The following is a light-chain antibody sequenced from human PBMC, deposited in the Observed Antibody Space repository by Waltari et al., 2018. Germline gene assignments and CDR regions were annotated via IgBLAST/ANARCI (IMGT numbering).Light chain of an antibody. CDR3: QQYGNSPVS. CDR2: DAS. J-gene: IGKJ4*01. CDR1: QSISY. V-gene: IGKV3-20*01. Sequence: ESVLTQSPGTLSLSPGERATLSCRASQSISYLAWYQQKAGQAPRLLIYDASRRTTGVPDRFSGSGSGTDSTLSISRLEPEDSAVYYCQQYGNSPVSFGGGTRVEIK.